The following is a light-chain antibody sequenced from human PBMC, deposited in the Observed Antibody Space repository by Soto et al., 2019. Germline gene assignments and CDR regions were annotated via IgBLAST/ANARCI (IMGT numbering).Light chain of an antibody. CDR1: QSVSNNY. J-gene: IGKJ1*01. CDR2: DTS. Sequence: EIVLTQSPGTLSLSPGERATLSCRASQSVSNNYLAWFQQTPGQAPRLLIYDTSRRATGIPDRFSGSGSVTDFTLTITRLEPEDYAVYYCQQSGNSPRTFGQGTKVEIK. CDR3: QQSGNSPRT. V-gene: IGKV3-20*01.